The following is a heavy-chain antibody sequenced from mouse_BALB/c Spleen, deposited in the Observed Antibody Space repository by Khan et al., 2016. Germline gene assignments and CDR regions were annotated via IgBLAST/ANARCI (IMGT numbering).Heavy chain of an antibody. V-gene: IGHV9-3*02. CDR2: INTNTGEP. D-gene: IGHD1-1*01. CDR1: GYTFTNYG. J-gene: IGHJ3*01. Sequence: QIRLVQSGPELKKPGETVKISCKASGYTFTNYGMNWVKQAPGKGLKWMGWINTNTGEPTYAEEFKGRFAFSLETSASTAYLQINNLKNEDTATYFCAEDYYGSNWFAYWGQGTLVTVS. CDR3: AEDYYGSNWFAY.